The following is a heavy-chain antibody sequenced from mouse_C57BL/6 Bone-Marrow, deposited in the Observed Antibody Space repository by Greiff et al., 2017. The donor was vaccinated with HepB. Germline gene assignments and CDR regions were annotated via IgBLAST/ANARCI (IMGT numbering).Heavy chain of an antibody. D-gene: IGHD1-1*01. CDR2: IDPANGNT. V-gene: IGHV14-3*01. CDR3: ARRYYGSIEFAY. CDR1: GFNIKNTY. Sequence: VHVKQSVAELVRPGASVKLSCTASGFNIKNTYMHWVKQRPEQGLEWIGRIDPANGNTKYAPKFQGKATITADTSSNTAYLQLSSLTSEDTAIYYCARRYYGSIEFAYWGQGTLVTVSA. J-gene: IGHJ3*01.